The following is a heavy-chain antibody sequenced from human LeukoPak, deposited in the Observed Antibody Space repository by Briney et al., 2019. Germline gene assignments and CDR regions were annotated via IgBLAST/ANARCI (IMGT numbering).Heavy chain of an antibody. CDR1: GYSFTTYW. Sequence: GESLQISCKGSGYSFTTYWIGWVRQMPGKGLEWMGIIYPGDSDTKYSPSFQGQVTISADKSISTAYLQWSSLKASDTAMYYCARCYHSGGGSCYSGFDYWGQGTLVTVSS. V-gene: IGHV5-51*01. CDR3: ARCYHSGGGSCYSGFDY. D-gene: IGHD2-15*01. J-gene: IGHJ4*02. CDR2: IYPGDSDT.